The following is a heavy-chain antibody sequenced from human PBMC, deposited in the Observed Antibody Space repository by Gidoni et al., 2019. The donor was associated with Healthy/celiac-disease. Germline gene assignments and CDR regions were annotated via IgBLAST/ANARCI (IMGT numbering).Heavy chain of an antibody. CDR3: ARNYVSLDY. CDR1: GGSISSSSYY. CDR2: IYYSGST. D-gene: IGHD3-10*02. V-gene: IGHV4-39*01. Sequence: QLQLQESGPGLVTPSETLSLTCTVSGGSISSSSYYWGWIRQPPGKGLERIGCIYYSGSTYYNPSLKCRVTISVDTSKNQFSLKLSSVTAADTAVYYCARNYVSLDYWGQGTLVTVSS. J-gene: IGHJ4*02.